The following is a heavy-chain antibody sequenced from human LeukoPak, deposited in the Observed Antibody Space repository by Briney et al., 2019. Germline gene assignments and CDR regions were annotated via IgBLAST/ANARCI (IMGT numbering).Heavy chain of an antibody. V-gene: IGHV4-30-4*01. J-gene: IGHJ4*02. Sequence: SQTLSLTCTVSGGSISSGDYYWSWIRQPPGKGLEWIGYIYYSGSTYYNPSLKSRVTISVDTSKNQFSLKLSSVTAADTAVYYCARVPSPFYDYGDYGWGQGTLVTVSS. CDR3: ARVPSPFYDYGDYG. D-gene: IGHD4-17*01. CDR2: IYYSGST. CDR1: GGSISSGDYY.